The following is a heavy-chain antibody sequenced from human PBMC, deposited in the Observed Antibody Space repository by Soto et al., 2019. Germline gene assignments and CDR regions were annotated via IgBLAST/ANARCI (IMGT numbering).Heavy chain of an antibody. CDR2: ITSSGTTT. CDR3: ASLAVSGHSDY. CDR1: GFTFSNYY. Sequence: QVQLVESGGGLVKPGGSLRLSCAASGFTFSNYYMTWIRQAPGKGLEWVSYITSSGTTTSYADSVRGRFTISRDKNSLFLQMNSLRGEDTAVYFCASLAVSGHSDYWGPGTLVTVSS. J-gene: IGHJ4*02. V-gene: IGHV3-11*01. D-gene: IGHD6-19*01.